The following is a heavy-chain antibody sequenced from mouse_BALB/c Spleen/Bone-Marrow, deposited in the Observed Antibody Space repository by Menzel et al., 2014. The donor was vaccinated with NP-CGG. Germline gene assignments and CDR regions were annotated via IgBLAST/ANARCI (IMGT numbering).Heavy chain of an antibody. J-gene: IGHJ2*01. V-gene: IGHV1S81*02. CDR2: INPSNGRT. CDR3: ARRTTTVVATDY. CDR1: GYTFTSYW. D-gene: IGHD1-1*01. Sequence: VQLQQSGAELVKPGASVKLSCKAPGYTFTSYWMHWVKRRPGQGLEWIGEINPSNGRTNYNEKFKSKATLTVDKSSSTAYMQLSSLTSEDSAVYYCARRTTTVVATDYWGQGTTLTVSS.